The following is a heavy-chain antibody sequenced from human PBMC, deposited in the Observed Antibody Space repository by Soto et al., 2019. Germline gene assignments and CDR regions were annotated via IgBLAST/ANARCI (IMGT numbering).Heavy chain of an antibody. CDR2: ISGSGGTP. CDR3: AKDARYNCIDGRFYFDY. D-gene: IGHD1-20*01. J-gene: IGHJ4*02. Sequence: SLRLSCAASGFTYGNYAMTWVRQAPGKGLEWVSAISGSGGTPYYADSVKGRFTISRDNSKDTLYLQMNSLRAEDTAVYYCAKDARYNCIDGRFYFDYWGQGTLVTVSS. V-gene: IGHV3-23*01. CDR1: GFTYGNYA.